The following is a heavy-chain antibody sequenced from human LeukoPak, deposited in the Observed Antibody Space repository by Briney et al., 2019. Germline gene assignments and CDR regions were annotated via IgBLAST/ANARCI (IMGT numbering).Heavy chain of an antibody. CDR1: GYTFTSYG. CDR2: ISAYNGNT. V-gene: IGHV1-18*01. J-gene: IGHJ6*03. D-gene: IGHD3-3*01. CDR3: ARDFDFGVVISRYYYYYMDV. Sequence: GASVKVSCKASGYTFTSYGISWVRQAPGQGLEWMGWISAYNGNTNYAQKLQGRVTMTTDTSTSTAYMELRSLRSDDTAVYYCARDFDFGVVISRYYYYYMDVWGKGTTVTVSS.